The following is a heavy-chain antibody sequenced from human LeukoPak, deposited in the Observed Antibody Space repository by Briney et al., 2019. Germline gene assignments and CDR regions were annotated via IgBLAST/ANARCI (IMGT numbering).Heavy chain of an antibody. CDR3: ARIVVVANGPLFDP. J-gene: IGHJ5*02. Sequence: ASVKVSCMASGYTFTGYYMHWVRQAPGQGLEWMGRINPNSGGTNYAQKFQGRVTMTRDTSISTAYMELSRLRSDDTAVYYCARIVVVANGPLFDPWGQGTLVTVSS. D-gene: IGHD2-15*01. CDR2: INPNSGGT. V-gene: IGHV1-2*06. CDR1: GYTFTGYY.